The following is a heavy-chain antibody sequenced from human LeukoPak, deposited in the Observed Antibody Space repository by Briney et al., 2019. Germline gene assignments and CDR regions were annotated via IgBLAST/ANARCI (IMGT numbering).Heavy chain of an antibody. V-gene: IGHV3-23*01. CDR2: ISDIGGST. Sequence: GGSLRLSCAASGFIFSSYAMNWVRQAPGKGLEWVSGISDIGGSTYYADSVKGRFTISRDNSKNTVYLQMNNLSAEDTAVYYCAKDRCGLPRRGLFDYWGQGTLVTVSS. D-gene: IGHD4-11*01. CDR1: GFIFSSYA. CDR3: AKDRCGLPRRGLFDY. J-gene: IGHJ4*02.